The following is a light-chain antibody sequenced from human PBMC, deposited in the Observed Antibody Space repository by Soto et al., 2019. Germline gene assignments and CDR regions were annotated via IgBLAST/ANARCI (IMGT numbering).Light chain of an antibody. V-gene: IGKV1-39*01. J-gene: IGKJ1*01. Sequence: DIHLTQSPSSLSDYVGDSVTITCRSSQTINKYLNWYQHRPGKAPKLLIYAASSLQTGVPTRFSGGGAGTVFPLTISNLQLEDVASYYCQQSDGSPGAFGRGTKL. CDR3: QQSDGSPGA. CDR2: AAS. CDR1: QTINKY.